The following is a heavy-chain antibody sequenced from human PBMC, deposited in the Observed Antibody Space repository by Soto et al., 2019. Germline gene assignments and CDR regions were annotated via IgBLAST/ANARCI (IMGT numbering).Heavy chain of an antibody. Sequence: ASVKVSCKASGYTFTSYYMHWVRQAPGQGLEWMGIINPSGGSTSYAQKFQGRVTMTRDTSTSTVYMELSSLRSEDTAVYYCAREGSDIVVVGAATLHYYYGMDVWGQETTVTVS. CDR3: AREGSDIVVVGAATLHYYYGMDV. D-gene: IGHD2-15*01. CDR1: GYTFTSYY. CDR2: INPSGGST. V-gene: IGHV1-46*01. J-gene: IGHJ6*02.